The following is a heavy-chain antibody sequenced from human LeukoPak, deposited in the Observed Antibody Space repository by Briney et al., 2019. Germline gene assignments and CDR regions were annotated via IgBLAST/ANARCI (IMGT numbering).Heavy chain of an antibody. Sequence: SVKFSCKASGFTFTSSAVQWVRQARGQRLEWIGWIVVGSGNTNYAQKFQERVTITRDMSTSTAYMELSSLRSEDTAVYYCAAENIEYSSSGYAFDIWGQGTMVTVSS. J-gene: IGHJ3*02. CDR2: IVVGSGNT. V-gene: IGHV1-58*01. D-gene: IGHD6-6*01. CDR3: AAENIEYSSSGYAFDI. CDR1: GFTFTSSA.